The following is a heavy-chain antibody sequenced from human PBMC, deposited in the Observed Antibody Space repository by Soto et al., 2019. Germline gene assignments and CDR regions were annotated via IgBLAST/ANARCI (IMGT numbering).Heavy chain of an antibody. CDR3: ARYFYESSYYSPWDYGMDV. CDR2: IYWDDDK. CDR1: GFSLSTSGVG. D-gene: IGHD3-22*01. J-gene: IGHJ6*02. Sequence: QITLKESGPTLVKPTQTLTLTCTLSGFSLSTSGVGVGWIRQTPEKALEWLALIYWDDDKRYSPSLKSRLTITKDTSKNQVVLTMTNMDPVDTATYYCARYFYESSYYSPWDYGMDVWGQGTTVTVSS. V-gene: IGHV2-5*02.